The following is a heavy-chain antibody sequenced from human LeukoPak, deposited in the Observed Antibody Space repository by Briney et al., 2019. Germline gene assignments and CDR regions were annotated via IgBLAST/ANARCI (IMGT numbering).Heavy chain of an antibody. CDR1: GYSISSGYY. Sequence: PSETLSLTCTVSGYSISSGYYWGWIRQPPGKGLEWIGSIYHRGSTYYNPSLKSRVTISVDTSKNQFSLKLSSLTAADTAVYYCARSTGTTPDAFDIWGQGTMVTVSS. J-gene: IGHJ3*02. CDR3: ARSTGTTPDAFDI. CDR2: IYHRGST. D-gene: IGHD1-1*01. V-gene: IGHV4-38-2*02.